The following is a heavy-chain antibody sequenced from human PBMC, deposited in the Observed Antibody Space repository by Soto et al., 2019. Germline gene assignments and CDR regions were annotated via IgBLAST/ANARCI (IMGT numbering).Heavy chain of an antibody. J-gene: IGHJ4*02. CDR3: ASERASIAARTAFFDY. V-gene: IGHV3-30*03. CDR1: GFTFSSYG. Sequence: VQLVESGGGVVQPGRSLRLSCAASGFTFSSYGMHWVRQAPGKGLEWVAVISYDGSNKYYADSVKGRFTISRDNSKNTLYLQMNSLRAEDTAVYYCASERASIAARTAFFDYWGQGTLVTVSS. D-gene: IGHD6-6*01. CDR2: ISYDGSNK.